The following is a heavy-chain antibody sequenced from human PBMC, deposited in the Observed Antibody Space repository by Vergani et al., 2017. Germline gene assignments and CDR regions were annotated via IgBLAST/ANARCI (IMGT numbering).Heavy chain of an antibody. CDR3: ARSRISYDAGSPDY. CDR1: GASVNSYY. CDR2: ISFRGST. J-gene: IGHJ4*02. V-gene: IGHV4-59*02. Sequence: QVKLQESGPGLVKPSETLSLTCTVSGASVNSYYWSWIRQPPGKGLEWMGYISFRGSTLYDPSVKGRMTISLNTSSNQFSLYLTSVTASDTAVYYCARSRISYDAGSPDYWGQGTLVTVSA. D-gene: IGHD3-10*01.